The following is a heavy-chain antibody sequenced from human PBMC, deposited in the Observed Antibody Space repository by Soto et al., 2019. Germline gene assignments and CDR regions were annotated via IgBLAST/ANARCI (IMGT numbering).Heavy chain of an antibody. CDR3: ARPRDGYKA. CDR2: IDPSYSYT. D-gene: IGHD5-12*01. V-gene: IGHV5-10-1*01. Sequence: PXEXLKISCKCSGYXFTSYLLIWVRHMPGKGLEWMGMIDPSYSYTNYSPSFQGHVTISYEKSISTAYLQWSSLKASDTAMYYCARPRDGYKAWGQGTLGTVSS. J-gene: IGHJ4*02. CDR1: GYXFTSYL.